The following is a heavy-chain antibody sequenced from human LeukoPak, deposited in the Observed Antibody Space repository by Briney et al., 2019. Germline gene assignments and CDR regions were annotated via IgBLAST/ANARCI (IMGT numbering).Heavy chain of an antibody. CDR1: GFTFSSYE. V-gene: IGHV3-48*03. CDR3: ARVFDI. Sequence: GGSLRLSCAASGFTFSSYEMNWVRQAPGKGLEWVSHISSSGNTIYYADSVKGRFTISRDNAKNSLYLQMNSLRAQDTAVYYCARVFDIWGQGTMVTVSS. CDR2: ISSSGNTI. J-gene: IGHJ3*02.